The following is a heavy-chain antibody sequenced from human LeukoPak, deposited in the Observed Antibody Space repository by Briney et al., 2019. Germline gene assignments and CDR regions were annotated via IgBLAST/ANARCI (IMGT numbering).Heavy chain of an antibody. CDR1: GGSFSGYY. CDR3: ARGLTRGYYYYYGMDV. CDR2: INHSGST. D-gene: IGHD4-11*01. V-gene: IGHV4-34*01. J-gene: IGHJ6*02. Sequence: PSETLSLTCAVYGGSFSGYYWSWIRQPPGKGLEWIGEINHSGSTNYNPSLKSRVTISVDTSKNQFFLKLSSVTAADKAVDYCARGLTRGYYYYYGMDVWGQGTTVTVSS.